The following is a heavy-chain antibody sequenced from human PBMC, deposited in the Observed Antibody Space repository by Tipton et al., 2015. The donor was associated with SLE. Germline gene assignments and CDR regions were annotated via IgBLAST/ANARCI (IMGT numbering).Heavy chain of an antibody. Sequence: GSLRLSCAASGFTFSISDYSMTWVRQAPGKGLEWVSSITSRSSYIYYADSVKGRFTFSRDNSKNTMYLQMNSLRAEDTAVYYCAKDLYRQRWYPDALDIRGQGTMVTVSS. J-gene: IGHJ3*02. V-gene: IGHV3-21*04. CDR1: GFTFSISDYS. CDR2: ITSRSSYI. CDR3: AKDLYRQRWYPDALDI. D-gene: IGHD4-23*01.